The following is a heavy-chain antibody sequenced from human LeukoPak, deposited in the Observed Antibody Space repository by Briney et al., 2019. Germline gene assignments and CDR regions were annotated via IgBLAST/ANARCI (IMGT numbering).Heavy chain of an antibody. V-gene: IGHV1-3*01. CDR1: GYTFTSYA. D-gene: IGHD3-10*01. CDR3: ARDYYYGSGSYSFDY. CDR2: INAGNGNT. Sequence: ASVKVSCKASGYTFTSYAMHWVRQAPGQRLEWMGWINAGNGNTKYSQKFQGRVTITRDTSASTAYMELSSLRSEDTAVYYCARDYYYGSGSYSFDYWGQGTLVTVSS. J-gene: IGHJ4*02.